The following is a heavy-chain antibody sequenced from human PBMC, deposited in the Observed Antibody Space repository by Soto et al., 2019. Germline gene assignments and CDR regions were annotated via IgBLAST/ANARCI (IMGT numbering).Heavy chain of an antibody. Sequence: GASVKVSCKVSGYTLMELSIHWVRQAPGGGLEWMGGFDPESGEIIYAQKFQGRVTMTEDTSTDTVYLELSSLRSEDTAVYYCTTIRDGTIFRLPTAHWGQGTLVTVSS. CDR1: GYTLMELS. D-gene: IGHD3-3*01. J-gene: IGHJ4*02. CDR3: TTIRDGTIFRLPTAH. CDR2: FDPESGEI. V-gene: IGHV1-24*01.